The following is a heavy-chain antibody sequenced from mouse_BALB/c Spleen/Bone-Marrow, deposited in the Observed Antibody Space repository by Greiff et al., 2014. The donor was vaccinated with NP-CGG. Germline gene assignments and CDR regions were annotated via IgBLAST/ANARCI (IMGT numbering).Heavy chain of an antibody. CDR3: ARNYDGAMDY. Sequence: EVQLVESGGGLVQPGGSLRLSCATSGFTFTDYYMSWVRQPPGKALEWLGFIRNKANGYTTEYSASVKGRFTISRDNSQSILYLQRNTLRAEDSATYYCARNYDGAMDYWGQGTSVTVSS. D-gene: IGHD2-12*01. J-gene: IGHJ4*01. CDR1: GFTFTDYY. V-gene: IGHV7-3*02. CDR2: IRNKANGYTT.